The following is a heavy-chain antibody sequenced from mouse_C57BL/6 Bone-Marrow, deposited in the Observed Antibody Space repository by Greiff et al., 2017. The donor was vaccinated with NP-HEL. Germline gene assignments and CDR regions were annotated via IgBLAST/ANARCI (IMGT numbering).Heavy chain of an antibody. Sequence: VQLQQSGPELVKPGASVTIPCKASGYTFTDYNMDWVKQSHGKSLEWIGDINPNNGGTIYNQKFKGTATLTVEKSSSTDNMELRSLTSEDTAVYYCARAPGFAYWGQGTLVTVSA. D-gene: IGHD1-2*01. CDR1: GYTFTDYN. V-gene: IGHV1-18*01. CDR3: ARAPGFAY. J-gene: IGHJ3*01. CDR2: INPNNGGT.